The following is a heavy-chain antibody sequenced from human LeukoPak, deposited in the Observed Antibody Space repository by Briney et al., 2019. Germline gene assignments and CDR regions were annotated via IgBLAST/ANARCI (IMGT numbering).Heavy chain of an antibody. Sequence: GGSLRLSCAASGFTFSTYAMYWVRQAPGKGLEWVAIIWYDGTNIQYADSVKGRFTISRDNAKNSLFLQMNSLRAEDTAVYYCARQPGRTGCPNWGQGTLVTVSS. CDR2: IWYDGTNI. J-gene: IGHJ4*02. CDR1: GFTFSTYA. V-gene: IGHV3-33*03. CDR3: ARQPGRTGCPN. D-gene: IGHD1-1*01.